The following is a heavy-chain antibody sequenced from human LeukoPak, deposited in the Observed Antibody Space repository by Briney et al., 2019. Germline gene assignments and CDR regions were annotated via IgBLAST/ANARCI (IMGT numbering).Heavy chain of an antibody. Sequence: PGGSLRLSCAASGFTFSSYAMHWVRQAPGKGLEWVAVISYDGSNKYYADSVKGRFTISRGNSKNTLYLQMNSLRAEDTAVYYCARPFSYSYGGYYFDYWGQGTLATVSS. V-gene: IGHV3-30-3*01. CDR3: ARPFSYSYGGYYFDY. J-gene: IGHJ4*02. D-gene: IGHD5-18*01. CDR2: ISYDGSNK. CDR1: GFTFSSYA.